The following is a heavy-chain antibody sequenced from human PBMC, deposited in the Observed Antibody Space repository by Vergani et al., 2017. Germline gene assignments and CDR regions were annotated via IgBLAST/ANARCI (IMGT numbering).Heavy chain of an antibody. Sequence: EVHLVESGGGLVQPGGSLRLSCVASGFVFNTYTFSWVRRAPGKGLEWLAKISSSGADTYYANSVRGRFTISRDSDTDSLYLQMNSLRPEDTAVYYCAKNPTYYYDSSAYFDYWGQGTLVTVSS. CDR3: AKNPTYYYDSSAYFDY. CDR1: GFVFNTYT. D-gene: IGHD3-22*01. V-gene: IGHV3-48*01. CDR2: ISSSGADT. J-gene: IGHJ4*02.